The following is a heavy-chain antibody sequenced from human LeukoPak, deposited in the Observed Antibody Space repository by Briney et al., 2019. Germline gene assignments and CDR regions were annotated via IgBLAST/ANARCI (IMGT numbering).Heavy chain of an antibody. J-gene: IGHJ6*02. CDR3: AREWGRMVRGVKRYYYYGMDV. CDR2: ISSSGSTI. Sequence: GGSLRLSCAASGFTFSDYYMSWIRQAPGKGLEWVSYISSSGSTIYYADSVKGRFTISRDNAKNSLYLQMNSLRAEDTAVYYCAREWGRMVRGVKRYYYYGMDVWGQGTTVTVSS. V-gene: IGHV3-11*01. CDR1: GFTFSDYY. D-gene: IGHD3-10*01.